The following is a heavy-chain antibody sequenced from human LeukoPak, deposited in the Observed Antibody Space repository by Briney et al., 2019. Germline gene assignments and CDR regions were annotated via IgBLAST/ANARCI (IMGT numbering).Heavy chain of an antibody. V-gene: IGHV1-24*01. CDR1: RYTFTGYY. Sequence: GAAVKVSCKASRYTFTGYYMHWVRQAPGKGLEWMGGFDPEAGETIYAQKFQGRVTMTEDTSTDTAYMELSSLRSDDTAVFYCATDPVGYCNTNGCYSVDYWGQGTLVIVSS. D-gene: IGHD2-15*01. CDR3: ATDPVGYCNTNGCYSVDY. CDR2: FDPEAGET. J-gene: IGHJ4*02.